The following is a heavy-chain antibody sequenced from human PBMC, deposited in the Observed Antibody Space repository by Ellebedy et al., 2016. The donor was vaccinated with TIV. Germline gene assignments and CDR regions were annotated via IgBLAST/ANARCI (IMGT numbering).Heavy chain of an antibody. CDR3: ARDRHVDRGDCLDY. V-gene: IGHV3-33*01. D-gene: IGHD2-21*02. J-gene: IGHJ4*02. CDR1: GFIFSNYG. CDR2: IWYDGSNQ. Sequence: GESLKISCPASGFIFSNYGMHWVRQAPGKGLEWVAFIWYDGSNQYYADSVKGRFTISRDNSKNTLYLQMSSLGVEDTAIFYCARDRHVDRGDCLDYWGQGTLVTVSS.